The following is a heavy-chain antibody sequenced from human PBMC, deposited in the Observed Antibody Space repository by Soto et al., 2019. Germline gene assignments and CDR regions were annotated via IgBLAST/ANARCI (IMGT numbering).Heavy chain of an antibody. CDR3: ARDGTTKEFGGVIVPPLFDY. CDR1: GYTFTGYY. J-gene: IGHJ4*02. Sequence: QVQLVQSGAEVKKPGASVKVSCKASGYTFTGYYMHWVRQAPGQGLEWMGWINPNSGGTNYAQQFQGWVTMTRDTSISTAYMELSRLRSDDTAVYYCARDGTTKEFGGVIVPPLFDYWGQGTLVTVSS. V-gene: IGHV1-2*04. CDR2: INPNSGGT. D-gene: IGHD3-16*02.